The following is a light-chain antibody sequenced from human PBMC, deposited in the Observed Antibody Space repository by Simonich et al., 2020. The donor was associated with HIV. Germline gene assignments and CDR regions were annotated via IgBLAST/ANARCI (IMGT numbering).Light chain of an antibody. CDR3: QQYGSSRT. Sequence: EIVMTPSPGTLSLSPGERATLSCRVRQSGCSSYFAWYQQKPGQAPRLLIYGASSRATGNPDRVSGSGSGTDFTLTISRLEPEDFAVYYCQQYGSSRTFGQGTKVEIK. J-gene: IGKJ1*01. V-gene: IGKV3-20*01. CDR1: QSGCSSY. CDR2: GAS.